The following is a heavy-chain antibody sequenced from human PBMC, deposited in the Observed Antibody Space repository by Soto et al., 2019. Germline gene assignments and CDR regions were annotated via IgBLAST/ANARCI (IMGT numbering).Heavy chain of an antibody. D-gene: IGHD1-1*01. V-gene: IGHV3-30-3*01. CDR2: ISYDGGTK. Sequence: QGQVVESGGGVVQPGRSLRLSCVASAFTFSDYAMHWVRQAPGKGLEWLAVISYDGGTKYYADSVKGRFTISRDNSKNTLSLQMSGPRAEDTAVVHSAIVFVERSKNDAMDVWGQGTAVTVS. CDR1: AFTFSDYA. J-gene: IGHJ6*02. CDR3: AIVFVERSKNDAMDV.